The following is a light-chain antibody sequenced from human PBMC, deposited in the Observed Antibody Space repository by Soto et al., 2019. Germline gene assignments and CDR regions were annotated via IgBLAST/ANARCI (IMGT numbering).Light chain of an antibody. CDR1: SSNIGAGCD. J-gene: IGLJ7*01. Sequence: QSVLTQPPSVSGAPGPRVTISCTGSSSNIGAGCDVHWYQQLPGTAPKVLIYGNSNRPSGVPDRFSGSKSGTSASLAITGLQAEDEADYYCQSYDSSLSGAVFGGGTQLTVL. CDR3: QSYDSSLSGAV. CDR2: GNS. V-gene: IGLV1-40*01.